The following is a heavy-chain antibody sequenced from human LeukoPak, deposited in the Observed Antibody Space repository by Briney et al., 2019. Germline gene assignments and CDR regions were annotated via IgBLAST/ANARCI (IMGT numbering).Heavy chain of an antibody. CDR3: AKGHSDYGTGFDL. V-gene: IGHV3-23*01. J-gene: IGHJ4*02. CDR2: ISGTGAFT. Sequence: GGSLRLSCAASGFTFTNYAMNWVRQAPGKGLESVSVISGTGAFTYYADSVKGRFTISRDNSKNTLYLQMNRLRAEDTTVYYCAKGHSDYGTGFDLWGRGTLVTVSS. D-gene: IGHD4-17*01. CDR1: GFTFTNYA.